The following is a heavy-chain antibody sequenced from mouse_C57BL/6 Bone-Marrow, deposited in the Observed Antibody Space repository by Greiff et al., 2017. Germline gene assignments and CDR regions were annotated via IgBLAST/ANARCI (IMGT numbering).Heavy chain of an antibody. V-gene: IGHV5-2*01. D-gene: IGHD2-5*01. CDR3: ARHGVYSKSDAMDY. CDR2: INNDGGST. CDR1: ESEFPSHD. Sequence: EVQGVESGGGLVQPGESLKLSCESNESEFPSHDMSWVRKTPEKRQALVAAINNDGGSTYYPATMKRRFIISRDNTKKTLYLQMSRLRSEDTALYYCARHGVYSKSDAMDYWGQGTSVTGSS. J-gene: IGHJ4*01.